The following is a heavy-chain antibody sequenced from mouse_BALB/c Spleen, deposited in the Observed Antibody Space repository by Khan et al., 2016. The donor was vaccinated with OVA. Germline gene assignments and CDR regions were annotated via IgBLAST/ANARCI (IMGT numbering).Heavy chain of an antibody. J-gene: IGHJ3*01. CDR1: GYTFPDYY. CDR2: ISPGSGDT. D-gene: IGHD1-2*01. Sequence: QVRLQQSGAELARPGASVKLSCKASGYTFPDYYINWVKQRTGQGLEWIGEISPGSGDTYYNERFKGKATLTADTSSSTAYMQLSSLTSEASAVYFCARRSYFGYTCAYWGQGTLVTVAA. CDR3: ARRSYFGYTCAY. V-gene: IGHV1-77*01.